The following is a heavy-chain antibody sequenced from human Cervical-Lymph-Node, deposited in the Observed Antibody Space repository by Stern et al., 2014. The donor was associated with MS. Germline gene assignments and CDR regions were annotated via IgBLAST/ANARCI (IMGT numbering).Heavy chain of an antibody. CDR2: IIPIFGTA. CDR3: ARDSGYCSSTSCPNYYYGMDV. Sequence: VQLVQSGAEVKKPGSSVKVSCKASGGTFSSYAISWVRQAPGQGLEWMGGIIPIFGTANYAQKFQGRVTITADESTSTAYMELSSLRSEDTAVYYCARDSGYCSSTSCPNYYYGMDVWGQGTTVTVSS. D-gene: IGHD2-2*01. V-gene: IGHV1-69*01. CDR1: GGTFSSYA. J-gene: IGHJ6*02.